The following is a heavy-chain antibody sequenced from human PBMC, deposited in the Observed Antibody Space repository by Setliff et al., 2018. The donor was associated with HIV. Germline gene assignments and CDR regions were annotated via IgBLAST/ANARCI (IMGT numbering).Heavy chain of an antibody. J-gene: IGHJ4*02. CDR3: ARARGSYYFDY. Sequence: PGGSLRLSCAASGFTFSTSSMNWVRQAPGKGLEWVSYISSSSSYIYYADSVKGRFTISRDNAKNSLYLQMNSLRAEDTAVYYCARARGSYYFDYWGQGTLVTVSS. V-gene: IGHV3-21*05. CDR2: ISSSSSYI. CDR1: GFTFSTSS. D-gene: IGHD2-15*01.